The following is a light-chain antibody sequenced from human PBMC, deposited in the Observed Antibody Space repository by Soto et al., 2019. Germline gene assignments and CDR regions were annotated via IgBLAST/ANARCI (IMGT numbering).Light chain of an antibody. J-gene: IGKJ4*01. CDR1: QDINSY. V-gene: IGKV1-9*01. Sequence: DVQLTQSPSFLSASVGDRVTFTCRASQDINSYLAWYQQKPGKAPKLLIYGASRLQNGVPSRVSGSGSGTEFTLTVSSLQPEDFATYYCQQLNSYPTFGGGTKVEIK. CDR2: GAS. CDR3: QQLNSYPT.